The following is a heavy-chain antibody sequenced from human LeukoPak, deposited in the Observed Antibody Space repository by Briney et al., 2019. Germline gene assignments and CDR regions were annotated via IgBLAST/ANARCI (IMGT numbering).Heavy chain of an antibody. J-gene: IGHJ4*02. D-gene: IGHD3-10*01. CDR3: ARSGPYGSGSYNFDY. V-gene: IGHV4-59*01. CDR2: IYYSGST. CDR1: GGSISSYY. Sequence: SETLSLTCTVSGGSISSYYWSWNRQPPGKGLEWIGYIYYSGSTNYNPSLKSRVTISVDTSKNQFSLKLSSVTAADTAVYYCARSGPYGSGSYNFDYWGQGTLVTVSS.